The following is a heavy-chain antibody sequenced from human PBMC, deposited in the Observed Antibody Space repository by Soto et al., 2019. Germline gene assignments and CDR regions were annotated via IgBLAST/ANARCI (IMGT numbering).Heavy chain of an antibody. Sequence: QVQLVQSGAEVKKPGASVKVSCKASGYTFTSYYMHWVRQAPGQGLEWMGIINPSGGSTSYAQKFQGRVTMTRDTSTSTVYMELSSLRSEDTAVYYCAREDPCGSSGWVRCPFDYWGQGTLVTVSS. V-gene: IGHV1-46*01. CDR3: AREDPCGSSGWVRCPFDY. J-gene: IGHJ4*02. CDR1: GYTFTSYY. D-gene: IGHD6-19*01. CDR2: INPSGGST.